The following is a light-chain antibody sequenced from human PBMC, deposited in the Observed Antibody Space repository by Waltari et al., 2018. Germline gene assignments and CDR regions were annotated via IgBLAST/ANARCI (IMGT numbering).Light chain of an antibody. J-gene: IGLJ3*02. CDR2: VNSDGSH. CDR1: SGHRSNV. Sequence: QLVLTQSPSASASLGASVRLTCTLSSGHRSNVIAWPQRQPEKGPRYLMKVNSDGSHSKGDEIPDRFSGSSSGAERYLTISSLQSEDEADYYCQTGGHGTWVFGGGTKLTVL. V-gene: IGLV4-69*01. CDR3: QTGGHGTWV.